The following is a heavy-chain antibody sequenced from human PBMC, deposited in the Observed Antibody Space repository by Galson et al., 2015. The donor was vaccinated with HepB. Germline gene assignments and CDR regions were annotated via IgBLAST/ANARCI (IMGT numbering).Heavy chain of an antibody. V-gene: IGHV1-2*02. CDR2: INPNSGGT. CDR1: GYTLTGYY. D-gene: IGHD2-2*01. J-gene: IGHJ6*03. CDR3: ARDRQIVVVPAAMHGPGYYYYYMDV. Sequence: SCKASGYTLTGYYMHWVRQAPGQGLEWMGWINPNSGGTNYAQKFQGRVTMTRDTSISTAYMELSRLRSDDTAVYYCARDRQIVVVPAAMHGPGYYYYYMDVWGKGTTVTVSS.